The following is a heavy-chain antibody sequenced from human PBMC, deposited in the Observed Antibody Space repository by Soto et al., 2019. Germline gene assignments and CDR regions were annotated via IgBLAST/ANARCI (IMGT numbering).Heavy chain of an antibody. J-gene: IGHJ4*02. D-gene: IGHD2-21*02. V-gene: IGHV1-69*13. CDR2: IIPIFGTA. CDR3: ARTYCGGDCYHEYYFDY. Sequence: SVKVSCKASGGTFSSYAISWVRQAPGQGLEWMGGIIPIFGTANYAQKFQGRVTITADESTSTAYMGLSSLRSEDTAVYYCARTYCGGDCYHEYYFDYWGQGTLVTVSS. CDR1: GGTFSSYA.